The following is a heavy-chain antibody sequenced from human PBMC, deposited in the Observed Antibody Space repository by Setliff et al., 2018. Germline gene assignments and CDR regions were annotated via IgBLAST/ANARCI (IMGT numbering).Heavy chain of an antibody. Sequence: GGSLRLSCTASGFTFGDYAMSWVRQAPGKGLEWVSYISSSSSTIYYADSVKGRFTISRDNAKNTLYLQMNSLRAEDTAVYYCAKDLTVDAYCGGDCYPDLIDYWGQGTLVTVSS. CDR2: ISSSSSTI. CDR3: AKDLTVDAYCGGDCYPDLIDY. J-gene: IGHJ4*02. CDR1: GFTFGDYA. V-gene: IGHV3-48*03. D-gene: IGHD2-21*02.